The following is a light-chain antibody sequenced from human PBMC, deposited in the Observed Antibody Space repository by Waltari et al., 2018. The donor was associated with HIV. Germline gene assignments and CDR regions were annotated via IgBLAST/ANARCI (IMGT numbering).Light chain of an antibody. CDR2: EVN. CDR1: SSDVGGSKY. CDR3: NSYAGSNNWV. Sequence: QSALPQPPSASGSPGQSVTIPCTGTSSDVGGSKYVSWYQQHPGKAPKLMIYEVNKRPSGVPDRFSGSKSVNTASLTVSGLQADDEADYYCNSYAGSNNWVFGGGTKLTVL. J-gene: IGLJ3*02. V-gene: IGLV2-8*01.